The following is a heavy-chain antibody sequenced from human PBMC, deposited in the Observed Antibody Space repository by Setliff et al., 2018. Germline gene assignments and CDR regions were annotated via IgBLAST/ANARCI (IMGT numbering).Heavy chain of an antibody. D-gene: IGHD6-13*01. CDR1: GGSISRSSYN. J-gene: IGHJ6*02. V-gene: IGHV4-39*01. CDR2: IYYSGST. Sequence: PSETLSLTCTVSGGSISRSSYNWGWIRQPPGKGLEWIGSIYYSGSTYYNPSLKGRVTISVDTSKNQFSLKLSSVTAADTAVYYCARAAGYSSSWYHYYYGMDVWGQGTTVTVSS. CDR3: ARAAGYSSSWYHYYYGMDV.